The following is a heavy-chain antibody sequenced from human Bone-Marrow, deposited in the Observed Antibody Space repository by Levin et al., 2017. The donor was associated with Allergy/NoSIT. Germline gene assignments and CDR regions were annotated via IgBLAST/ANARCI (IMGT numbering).Heavy chain of an antibody. D-gene: IGHD3-9*01. CDR1: GFTFRDYA. V-gene: IGHV3-49*03. J-gene: IGHJ4*02. Sequence: GGSLRLSCTTSGFTFRDYAVGWFRQAPGKGLEWVGYITSNTYGGTTEYAASVKGRFAISRDDSKSIAYLQMNSLKTEDTAVYYCTNFDYAVSDGRWGQGTLVTVSS. CDR2: ITSNTYGGTT. CDR3: TNFDYAVSDGR.